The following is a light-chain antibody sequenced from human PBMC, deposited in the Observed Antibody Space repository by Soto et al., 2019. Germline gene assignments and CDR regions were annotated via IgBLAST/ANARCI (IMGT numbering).Light chain of an antibody. CDR2: GAS. CDR3: QQCNDWPRT. CDR1: QSVSSD. J-gene: IGKJ1*01. Sequence: EIVMTQSPATLSVSPGERATLSCRASQSVSSDLAWYQHKPGQAPRLLIYGASTRATDIPARFSGSGSGTEFTLTISSLQSEDFAIYYCQQCNDWPRTFGQGTKVEIK. V-gene: IGKV3-15*01.